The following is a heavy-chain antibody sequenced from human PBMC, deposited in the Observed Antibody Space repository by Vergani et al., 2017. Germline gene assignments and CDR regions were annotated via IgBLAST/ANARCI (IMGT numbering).Heavy chain of an antibody. Sequence: QVQLVQSGAEVKKPGSSVKVSCKASGGTFSSYAISWVRQAPGQGLEWMGWINPNSGGTNYAQKFQGWVTMTRDTSISTAYMELSRLRSDDTAVYYCARYPDRGSHGFDPWGQGTLVTVSS. CDR2: INPNSGGT. V-gene: IGHV1-2*04. J-gene: IGHJ5*02. CDR1: GGTFSSYA. CDR3: ARYPDRGSHGFDP.